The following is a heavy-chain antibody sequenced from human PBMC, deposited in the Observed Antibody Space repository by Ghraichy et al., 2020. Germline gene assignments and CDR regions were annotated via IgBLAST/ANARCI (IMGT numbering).Heavy chain of an antibody. Sequence: GGSLRLSCAASGFTFSSYAMSWVRQAPGKGLEWVSAISGSGGSTYYADSVKGRFTISRDNSKNTLYLQMNSLRAEDTAVYYCAKRREEDGYNFYYYYGMDVWGQGTTVTVSS. V-gene: IGHV3-23*01. J-gene: IGHJ6*02. CDR3: AKRREEDGYNFYYYYGMDV. CDR1: GFTFSSYA. D-gene: IGHD5-24*01. CDR2: ISGSGGST.